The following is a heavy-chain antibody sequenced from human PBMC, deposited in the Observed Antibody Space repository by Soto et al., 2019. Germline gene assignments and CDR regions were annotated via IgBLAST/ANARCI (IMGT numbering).Heavy chain of an antibody. CDR1: GFTFRNFV. D-gene: IGHD3-3*01. CDR2: ISYAGNNI. V-gene: IGHV3-30*18. CDR3: AKDQSSTFRSGSGMDV. Sequence: PGGSLRLSCAASGFTFRNFVMHWVLQAPGKGLEWVAVISYAGNNIYYADSVKGRFTISRDNSGNTLYLEMSSLRGEDTAVYYCAKDQSSTFRSGSGMDVWGQGTTVTVSS. J-gene: IGHJ6*02.